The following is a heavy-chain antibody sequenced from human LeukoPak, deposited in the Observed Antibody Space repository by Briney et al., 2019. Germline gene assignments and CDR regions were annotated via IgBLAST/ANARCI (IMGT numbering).Heavy chain of an antibody. V-gene: IGHV3-20*04. CDR1: GFTFSTYS. CDR2: INWNGGST. CDR3: ARDINYYETGGYPY. D-gene: IGHD3-22*01. Sequence: PGGSLRLSCAASGFTFSTYSMNWVRQAPGKGLEWVSSINWNGGSTDYADSVKGRFTISRDNAKNSLYLQMNSLRAEDTAFYYCARDINYYETGGYPYWGQGTLVTISS. J-gene: IGHJ4*02.